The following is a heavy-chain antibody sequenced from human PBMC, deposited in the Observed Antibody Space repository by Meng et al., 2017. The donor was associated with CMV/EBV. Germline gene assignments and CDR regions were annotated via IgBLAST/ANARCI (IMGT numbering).Heavy chain of an antibody. V-gene: IGHV4-34*01. CDR2: INHSGST. J-gene: IGHJ5*02. CDR3: ARGGNWFDP. Sequence: HVRLIQGGAGLIQPVAALSCTCADNGGSCSGYYWSWIRQPPGKGLEWIGEINHSGSTNYNPSLKSRVTISVDTSKNQFSLKLSSVTAADTAVYYCARGGNWFDPWGQGTLVTVSS. CDR1: GGSCSGYY.